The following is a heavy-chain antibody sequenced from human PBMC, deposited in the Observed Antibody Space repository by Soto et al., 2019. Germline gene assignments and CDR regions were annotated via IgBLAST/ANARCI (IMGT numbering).Heavy chain of an antibody. V-gene: IGHV3-33*01. J-gene: IGHJ4*01. CDR1: GFTFSAYG. Sequence: VDLVQSGGGVVQPGKSLTLSCVGSGFTFSAYGMHWVRQAPGTGLEWVAVIWNDGTNENYADSVKGRFTISRDNSKKTLYLQMNSLRVEDTAIYYCARDDTGGVLTSDFDSWGRGSLVTVSS. CDR3: ARDDTGGVLTSDFDS. CDR2: IWNDGTNE. D-gene: IGHD2-8*02.